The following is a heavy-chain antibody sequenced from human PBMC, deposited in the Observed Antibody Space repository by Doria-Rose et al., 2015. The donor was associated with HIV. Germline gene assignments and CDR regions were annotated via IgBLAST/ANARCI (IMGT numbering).Heavy chain of an antibody. CDR3: ARGTHYYDTSGLYYFDS. D-gene: IGHD3-22*01. CDR1: GDSISSSTYY. CDR2: VYYSGSA. Sequence: QVQLQESGPGLVKPSETLSLTCTVSGDSISSSTYYWGWVRQPPGKGLEWIGTVYYSGSAHSNPSLRSRVTVPVDTSKNHFPRILPCVTAADTAVYYCARGTHYYDTSGLYYFDSWGQGTLVTVSS. V-gene: IGHV4-39*02. J-gene: IGHJ4*02.